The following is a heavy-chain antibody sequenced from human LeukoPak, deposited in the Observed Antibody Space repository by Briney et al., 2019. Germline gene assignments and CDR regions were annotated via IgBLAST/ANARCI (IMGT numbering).Heavy chain of an antibody. Sequence: SSEALSLTCTVSGDAITGSSYYWSWIRQPPGKGLEWIGEINHSGSTNYNPSLKSRVTISVDTSKNQFSLKLSSVTAADTAVYYCARGGYRRYMDVWGKGTTVTVSS. D-gene: IGHD6-25*01. J-gene: IGHJ6*03. CDR2: INHSGST. CDR1: GDAITGSSYY. V-gene: IGHV4-39*07. CDR3: ARGGYRRYMDV.